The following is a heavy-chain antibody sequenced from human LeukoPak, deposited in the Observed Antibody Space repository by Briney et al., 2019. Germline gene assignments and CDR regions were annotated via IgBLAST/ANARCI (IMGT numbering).Heavy chain of an antibody. CDR3: AKDYSGYDYALGY. D-gene: IGHD5-12*01. CDR2: ISYDGSNK. CDR1: GFAFSSYG. J-gene: IGHJ4*02. V-gene: IGHV3-30*18. Sequence: GRSLRLSCAASGFAFSSYGMHWVRQAPGKGLEWVAVISYDGSNKYYADSVKGRFTISRDNSKNTLYLQMNSLRAEDTAVYYCAKDYSGYDYALGYWGQGTLVTVSS.